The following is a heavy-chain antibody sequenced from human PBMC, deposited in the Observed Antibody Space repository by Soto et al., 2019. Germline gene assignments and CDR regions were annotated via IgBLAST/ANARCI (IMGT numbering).Heavy chain of an antibody. CDR2: IYYSGST. Sequence: SETLSLTCTVSGGSISSSSYYWGWIRQPPGKGLEWIGSIYYSGSTYYNPSLKSRVTISVDTSKNQFSLKLSSVTAADTAVYYCARHSRLATTVYYFDYWGQGTLVTVSS. CDR1: GGSISSSSYY. V-gene: IGHV4-39*01. D-gene: IGHD4-17*01. CDR3: ARHSRLATTVYYFDY. J-gene: IGHJ4*02.